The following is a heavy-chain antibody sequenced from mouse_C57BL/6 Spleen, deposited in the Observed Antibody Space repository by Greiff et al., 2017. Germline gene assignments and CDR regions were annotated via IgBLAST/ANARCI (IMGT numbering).Heavy chain of an antibody. CDR2: ISSGGSYT. CDR1: GFTFSSYG. V-gene: IGHV5-6*01. CDR3: ARRVYSNLYYVDY. D-gene: IGHD2-5*01. J-gene: IGHJ2*01. Sequence: EVHLVESGGDLVKPGGSLKLSCAASGFTFSSYGMSWVRQTPDKRLEWVATISSGGSYTYYPDSVKGRFTISRDNAKNTLYLQMSSLKSEDTAMYYCARRVYSNLYYVDYWGQGTTLTVSS.